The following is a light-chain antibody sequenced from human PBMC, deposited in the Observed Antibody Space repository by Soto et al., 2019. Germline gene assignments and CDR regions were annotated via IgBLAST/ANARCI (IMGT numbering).Light chain of an antibody. CDR2: GAS. CDR1: QSVSSN. CDR3: QQYNNWPSWT. J-gene: IGKJ1*01. Sequence: EIVMTQSPATLSVSPVERATLSGRASQSVSSNLAWYQQKPGQAPRLLIYGASTRATGIPARFSGSGSGTEFTLTISSLQSEDFAVYYCQQYNNWPSWTFGQGTKVDI. V-gene: IGKV3-15*01.